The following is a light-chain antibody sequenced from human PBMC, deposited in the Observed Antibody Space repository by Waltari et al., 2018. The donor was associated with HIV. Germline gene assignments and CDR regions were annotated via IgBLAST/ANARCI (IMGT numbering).Light chain of an antibody. J-gene: IGKJ1*01. CDR2: AVS. CDR1: QKSRNN. CDR3: QQRYTTPRT. V-gene: IGKV1-39*01. Sequence: TQLTQSPAPLSASVGARVTINCRASQKSRNNLNWYKQKKGKAPKLLLYAVSSLQNGVPSRCSGSGAGTDFTFTISSLQTEDFATYHCQQRYTTPRTFGQGTKV.